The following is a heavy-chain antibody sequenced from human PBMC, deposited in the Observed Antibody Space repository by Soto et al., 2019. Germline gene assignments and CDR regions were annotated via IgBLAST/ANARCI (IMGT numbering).Heavy chain of an antibody. CDR1: VGSVSDGTFY. CDR2: IYYSGSA. D-gene: IGHD5-18*01. Sequence: SETLSLTCTFFVGSVSDGTFYCSWIRQPPGKGLEWIGYIYYSGSAKYNPSLKSRVTISVDTSKNQFSLKLSSVTAEDTAVYYCARTYRGFRYSYVESLGQGRLVIVSS. CDR3: ARTYRGFRYSYVES. V-gene: IGHV4-61*01. J-gene: IGHJ4*02.